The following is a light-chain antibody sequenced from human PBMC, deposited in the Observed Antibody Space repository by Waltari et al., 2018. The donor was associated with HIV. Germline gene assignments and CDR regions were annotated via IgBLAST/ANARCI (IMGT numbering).Light chain of an antibody. J-gene: IGLJ2*01. V-gene: IGLV3-25*03. CDR3: QGIDSSGRKV. CDR2: KDN. Sequence: SHELTQPPSVSVSPGQTATISCSGDILARKYAYWFQQNPGQAPVLLIYKDNERPTAITERFSGSSSGATVTLTITGVRAEDEADYYCQGIDSSGRKVFGGGTRLTVL. CDR1: ILARKY.